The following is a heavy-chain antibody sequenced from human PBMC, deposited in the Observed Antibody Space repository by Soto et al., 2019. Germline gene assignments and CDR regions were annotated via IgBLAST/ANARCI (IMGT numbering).Heavy chain of an antibody. D-gene: IGHD6-19*01. Sequence: SETLSLTCSVSGASVSSGIFYWSWIRHPPGKGLEWIGFIYNNETFDYNPSLKSRVTLSVDTSKHQFSLKLSSVTAADTAVYYCARVPLRYSSSHNFDSWGQGALVTVSS. CDR2: IYNNETF. CDR3: ARVPLRYSSSHNFDS. CDR1: GASVSSGIFY. V-gene: IGHV4-61*01. J-gene: IGHJ4*02.